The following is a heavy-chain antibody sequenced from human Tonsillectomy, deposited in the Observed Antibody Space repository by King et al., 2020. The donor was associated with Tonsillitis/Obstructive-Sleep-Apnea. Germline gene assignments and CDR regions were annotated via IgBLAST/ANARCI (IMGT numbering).Heavy chain of an antibody. CDR3: VRGSSGSSVYNPPRFFDY. Sequence: LQLVQSGAEVKKPGESLKISCKGSGCSFTNYWIGWVRQMPGKGLEWMGSIYPGDSDSRYSPSFQGQVTISADKSISTAYLQWSSLQASDTAMYYCVRGSSGSSVYNPPRFFDYWGQGTLVTVSS. D-gene: IGHD1-1*01. CDR2: IYPGDSDS. J-gene: IGHJ4*02. CDR1: GCSFTNYW. V-gene: IGHV5-51*01.